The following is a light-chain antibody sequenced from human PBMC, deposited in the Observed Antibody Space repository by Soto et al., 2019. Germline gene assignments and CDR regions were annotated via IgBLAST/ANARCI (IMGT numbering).Light chain of an antibody. CDR3: QQYKTWPT. CDR2: GTS. J-gene: IGKJ4*01. V-gene: IGKV3-15*01. CDR1: QSISGS. Sequence: EIVMTQSPATLSVSPAERATISCRASQSISGSLAWYQQRPGQAPRLLIYGTSTRATGIPARFSGSGSGTEYTLTISTQQSEDLAIYYCQQYKTWPTFGGGTKVETK.